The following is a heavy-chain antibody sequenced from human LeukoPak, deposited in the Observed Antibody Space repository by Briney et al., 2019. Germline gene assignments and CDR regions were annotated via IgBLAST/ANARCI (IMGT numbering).Heavy chain of an antibody. D-gene: IGHD6-19*01. CDR3: AREIVSAVAGNFDY. J-gene: IGHJ4*02. CDR1: GFTFSSYE. Sequence: PGGSLRLSCAASGFTFSSYEMNWVRQAPGKGLEWVSYISNTDETRTYADSVKGRFTISRGNAKNSLHLEMNSLRAEDTAVYYCAREIVSAVAGNFDYWGQGTLVTVSS. CDR2: ISNTDETR. V-gene: IGHV3-48*03.